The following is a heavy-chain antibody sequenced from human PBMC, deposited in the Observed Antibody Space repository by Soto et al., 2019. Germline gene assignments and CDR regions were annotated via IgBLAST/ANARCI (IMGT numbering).Heavy chain of an antibody. CDR3: ARTLYCSGSLFPCYGMDV. J-gene: IGHJ6*02. V-gene: IGHV3-21*01. D-gene: IGHD6-19*01. CDR2: ISSSSSYI. Sequence: GGSLRLSCAASGFTFSSYSMNWVRQAPGKGLEWVSSISSSSSYIHYADSVKGRFTISRDNSKNTLYLQMNSLRAEDTAVYDCARTLYCSGSLFPCYGMDVWGQGTTVTVSS. CDR1: GFTFSSYS.